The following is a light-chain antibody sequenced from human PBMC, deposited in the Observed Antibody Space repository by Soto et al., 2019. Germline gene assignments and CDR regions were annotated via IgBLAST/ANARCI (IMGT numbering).Light chain of an antibody. CDR1: QNIHSW. CDR2: KAS. J-gene: IGKJ5*01. CDR3: QQSNCNSPIT. V-gene: IGKV1-5*03. Sequence: DIQMTQSPSTLYGSIGDRVTITCRASQNIHSWVAWYQQRPGKAPRLLIYKASTLESGVSSLFSGSGSGTEFPRTITHLQPDAFAAYCCQQSNCNSPITFGQGTRLDI.